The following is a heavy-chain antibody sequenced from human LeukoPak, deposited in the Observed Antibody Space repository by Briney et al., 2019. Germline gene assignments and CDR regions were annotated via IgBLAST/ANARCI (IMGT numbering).Heavy chain of an antibody. J-gene: IGHJ4*02. D-gene: IGHD2-2*01. CDR3: ARNGAQLPIDY. CDR1: GGSFSGYY. V-gene: IGHV4-34*01. CDR2: INHSGST. Sequence: KPSETLSLTCAVYGGSFSGYYWSWIRQPPGKGLEWIGEINHSGSTNYNPSLKSRVTISVDTSKNQFSLKLSSVTAADTAVYYCARNGAQLPIDYWGQGTLVTVSS.